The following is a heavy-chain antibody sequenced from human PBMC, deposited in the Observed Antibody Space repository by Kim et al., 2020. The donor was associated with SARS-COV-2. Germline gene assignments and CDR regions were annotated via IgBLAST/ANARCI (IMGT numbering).Heavy chain of an antibody. D-gene: IGHD6-13*01. J-gene: IGHJ4*02. CDR2: ISWNSGSI. CDR3: AKDPNKFIAAADYFDY. Sequence: GGSLRLSCAASGFTCGDYAMHRVRQAPGKGLEWVSGISWNSGSIGYADSVKGRFTISRDNPKNSLYLQMNSLRAEDTALYYCAKDPNKFIAAADYFDYWGQGTLVTVSS. CDR1: GFTCGDYA. V-gene: IGHV3-9*01.